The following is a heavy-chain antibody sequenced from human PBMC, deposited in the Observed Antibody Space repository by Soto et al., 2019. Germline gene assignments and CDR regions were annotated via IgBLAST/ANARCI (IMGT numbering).Heavy chain of an antibody. Sequence: SETLSLTCTVSGGSISSGGYYWSWIRRHPGKGLEWIGYIYYSGSTYYNPSLKSRVTISVDTSKNQFSLKLTSVTAADTAVYYCARSMLYSDGSNYSPFDYWGQGTLVTVSS. V-gene: IGHV4-31*03. CDR2: IYYSGST. CDR1: GGSISSGGYY. D-gene: IGHD3-22*01. J-gene: IGHJ4*02. CDR3: ARSMLYSDGSNYSPFDY.